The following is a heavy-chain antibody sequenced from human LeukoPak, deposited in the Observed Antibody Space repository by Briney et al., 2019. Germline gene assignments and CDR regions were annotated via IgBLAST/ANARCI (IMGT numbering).Heavy chain of an antibody. CDR1: GFTFSSYW. D-gene: IGHD1-26*01. V-gene: IGHV3-74*01. CDR3: ARAASGSYYILGYFDY. CDR2: INTDGSST. Sequence: GGSLRLSCAASGFTFSSYWMHWVRQAPGKGLVWVTRINTDGSSTSYADSVKGRFTISRDNAKNTLYLQMNSLRAEDTAVYYCARAASGSYYILGYFDYWGQGTLVTVSS. J-gene: IGHJ4*02.